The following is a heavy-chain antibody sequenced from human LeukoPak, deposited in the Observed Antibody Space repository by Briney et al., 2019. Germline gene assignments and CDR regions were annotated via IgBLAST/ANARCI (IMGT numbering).Heavy chain of an antibody. J-gene: IGHJ5*02. Sequence: GGSLRLSCAASGFTFSSYEMNWVRQAPGKGLEWVSYISSSGSTIYYADSVKGRFTISRDNAKNTLYLQMSSLTAEDTAVYYCAPSMAGFNWFDPWGQGTLVTVSS. CDR3: APSMAGFNWFDP. V-gene: IGHV3-48*03. CDR2: ISSSGSTI. D-gene: IGHD6-19*01. CDR1: GFTFSSYE.